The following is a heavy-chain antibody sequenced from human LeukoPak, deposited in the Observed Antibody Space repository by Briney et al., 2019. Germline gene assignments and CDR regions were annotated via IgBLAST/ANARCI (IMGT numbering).Heavy chain of an antibody. CDR3: ASSDSSSWYVREVYYVY. CDR2: INHSGST. Sequence: PSETLSLTCAVYGGSFSGDYWSWIRQPPGKGLERIGEINHSGSTNYNPSLKSRVTISVDTSKNQFSLKLSSVTAADTAVYYCASSDSSSWYVREVYYVYWGQGTLVTVSS. D-gene: IGHD6-13*01. CDR1: GGSFSGDY. V-gene: IGHV4-34*01. J-gene: IGHJ4*02.